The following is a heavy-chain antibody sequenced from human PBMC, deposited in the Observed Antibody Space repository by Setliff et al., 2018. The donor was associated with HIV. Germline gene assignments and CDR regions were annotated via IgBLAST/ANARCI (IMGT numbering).Heavy chain of an antibody. J-gene: IGHJ3*02. V-gene: IGHV4-31*03. Sequence: KTSETLSLTCTVSGGFIVSGGFYFSWIRHHPGKGLEWIGTVYYTGKTYYNPSLQSRLTMSADTSKNQLYLKINSVTAADTAVYFCARDLHANYHVVDIWGPGTMVTVSS. CDR1: GGFIVSGGFY. CDR3: ARDLHANYHVVDI. D-gene: IGHD2-15*01. CDR2: VYYTGKT.